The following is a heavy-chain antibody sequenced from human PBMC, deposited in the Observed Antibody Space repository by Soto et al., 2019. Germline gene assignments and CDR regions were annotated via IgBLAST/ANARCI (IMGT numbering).Heavy chain of an antibody. J-gene: IGHJ6*03. CDR1: GGSISSYY. V-gene: IGHV4-59*01. Sequence: PSETLSLTCTVSGGSISSYYWSWIRQPPGKGLEWIGYIYYSGSTNYNPSLKSRVTISVDTSKNQFSLKLSSVTAADTAVYYCARVGVATSNGSWPNYYYYYMDVWGKGTTVTVSS. CDR2: IYYSGST. D-gene: IGHD5-12*01. CDR3: ARVGVATSNGSWPNYYYYYMDV.